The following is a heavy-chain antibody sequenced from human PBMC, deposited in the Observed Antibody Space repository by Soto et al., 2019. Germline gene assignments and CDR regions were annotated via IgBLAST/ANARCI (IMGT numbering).Heavy chain of an antibody. CDR3: AKKAEKHFDWMFYADS. J-gene: IGHJ4*02. Sequence: GSLRLSCATSGIIFRNYAMGWVRQAPGKGLEWVSAISGSGDSTYYADSVKGRFTISRDNSKNTLYLQMNSLRVEDTAIFYCAKKAEKHFDWMFYADSWGQGTLVTVSS. CDR1: GIIFRNYA. D-gene: IGHD3-9*01. V-gene: IGHV3-23*01. CDR2: ISGSGDST.